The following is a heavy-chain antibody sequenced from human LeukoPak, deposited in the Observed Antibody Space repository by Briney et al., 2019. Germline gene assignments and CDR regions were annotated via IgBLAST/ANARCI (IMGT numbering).Heavy chain of an antibody. CDR2: INAVNGNT. J-gene: IGHJ5*02. V-gene: IGHV1-3*01. CDR1: GYTFTSYA. Sequence: ASVKVSCKASGYTFTSYAIHLVRQAPGQRLEWMGWINAVNGNTKYSQKFQGRVTITRDTSASTAYVELSSLRSEDTAVYYCARSLGGGNLVAWFDPWGPGTLVTVSS. D-gene: IGHD4-23*01. CDR3: ARSLGGGNLVAWFDP.